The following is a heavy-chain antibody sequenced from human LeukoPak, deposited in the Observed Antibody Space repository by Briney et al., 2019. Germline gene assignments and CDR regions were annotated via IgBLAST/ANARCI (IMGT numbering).Heavy chain of an antibody. Sequence: SETLSLTCTVSGGSIRSGSYYWSWIRQPPGKGLEWIGYIYYSGSTNYNPSLKSRVTISVDTSKNQFSLKLSSVTAADTAVYCCARRTDYWGQGTLVTVSS. CDR3: ARRTDY. CDR1: GGSIRSGSYY. D-gene: IGHD1-14*01. J-gene: IGHJ4*02. V-gene: IGHV4-61*01. CDR2: IYYSGST.